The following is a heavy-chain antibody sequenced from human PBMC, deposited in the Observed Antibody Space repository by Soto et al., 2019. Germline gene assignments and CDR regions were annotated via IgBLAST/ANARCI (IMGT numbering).Heavy chain of an antibody. J-gene: IGHJ4*02. V-gene: IGHV4-30-2*01. CDR3: AAGGGLPRYY. Sequence: QLPLQESGSGLVKPSQTLSLTCAVSGGSISRGGYSWSWILQPPGKGLEWIGDIYHSGSTSYNPSLKRRVTISVDRSKNQFSLKLSSVPAADTAVYYCAAGGGLPRYYWCQGTLGTVSS. CDR2: IYHSGST. CDR1: GGSISRGGYS. D-gene: IGHD5-12*01.